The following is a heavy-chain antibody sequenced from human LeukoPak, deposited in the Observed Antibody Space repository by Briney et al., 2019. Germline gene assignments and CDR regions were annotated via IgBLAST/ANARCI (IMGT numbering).Heavy chain of an antibody. CDR2: IKQDGSEK. D-gene: IGHD3-3*01. CDR1: GFTFSSYW. V-gene: IGHV3-7*01. CDR3: ARGGRRFLEWKGFDP. J-gene: IGHJ5*02. Sequence: GGSLRLSCAASGFTFSSYWMSWVRQAPRKGLEWVANIKQDGSEKYYVDSVKGRFTISRDNAKNSLYLQMNSLRAEDTAVYYCARGGRRFLEWKGFDPWGQGTLVTVSS.